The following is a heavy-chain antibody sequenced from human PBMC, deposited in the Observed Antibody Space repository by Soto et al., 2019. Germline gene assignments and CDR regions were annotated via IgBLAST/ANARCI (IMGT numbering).Heavy chain of an antibody. J-gene: IGHJ6*02. Sequence: RRLSCAASGFTFSSYAMHWVRQAPGKGLEWVAVISYDGSNKYYADSVKGRFTISRDNSKNTLYLQMNSLRAEDTAVYYCARDLDLTAIVLISGGMDVWGQGTTVTVSS. V-gene: IGHV3-30-3*01. CDR2: ISYDGSNK. D-gene: IGHD1-26*01. CDR1: GFTFSSYA. CDR3: ARDLDLTAIVLISGGMDV.